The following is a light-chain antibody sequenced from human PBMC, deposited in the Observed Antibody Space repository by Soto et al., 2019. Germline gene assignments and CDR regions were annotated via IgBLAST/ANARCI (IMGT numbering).Light chain of an antibody. CDR2: AAS. CDR3: QQTYRTPFT. V-gene: IGKV1-39*01. Sequence: IQMTQSPSSLSASVGDRVTITCRASQRIDNYLNWYHQKPGKAPKLLIYAASNLQSGVPSRFSGSGSGTDFTLTISNLQPEEFATYYCQQTYRTPFTFGPGTKVDIK. CDR1: QRIDNY. J-gene: IGKJ3*01.